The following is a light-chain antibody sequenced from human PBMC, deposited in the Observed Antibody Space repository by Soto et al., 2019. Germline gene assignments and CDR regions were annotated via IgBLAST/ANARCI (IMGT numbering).Light chain of an antibody. J-gene: IGKJ5*01. V-gene: IGKV1-5*01. CDR1: QTISRW. CDR3: HSRA. CDR2: DAS. Sequence: DIQLTQTPSTLSASVGDEVTIACRASQTISRWLAWYQKKPGRAPKLLIYDASTLESGVPSRFSGSGSETEFTLTISRLAPDDVATYFCHSRAFGQGTRLEIK.